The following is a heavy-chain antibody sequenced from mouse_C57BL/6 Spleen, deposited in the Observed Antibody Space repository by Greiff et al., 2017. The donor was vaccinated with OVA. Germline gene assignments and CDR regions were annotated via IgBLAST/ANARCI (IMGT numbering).Heavy chain of an antibody. D-gene: IGHD1-1*01. CDR3: TLTTVDAMDY. V-gene: IGHV14-1*01. Sequence: EVQLQQSGAELVRPGASVKLSCTASGFNIKDYYMHWVKQRPEQGLEWIGRIDPEDGDTEYAPKFQGKATMTADTSSNTAYLQISSLTSEDTAVYYCTLTTVDAMDYWGQGTSVTVSS. J-gene: IGHJ4*01. CDR2: IDPEDGDT. CDR1: GFNIKDYY.